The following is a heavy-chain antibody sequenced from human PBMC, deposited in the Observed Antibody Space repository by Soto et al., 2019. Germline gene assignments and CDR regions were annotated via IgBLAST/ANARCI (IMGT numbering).Heavy chain of an antibody. D-gene: IGHD2-8*02. J-gene: IGHJ3*02. V-gene: IGHV3-23*01. CDR2: ILVDGRT. Sequence: PGGSLRLSCAASGFFCSSYDMSWVRQAPGKGLEWVSTILVDGRTFYVDSVKGRFTISRDSSQNTVYLQMNSLTVGDTALYYCAKATATGGGAFHICGQETMDTVSS. CDR3: AKATATGGGAFHI. CDR1: GFFCSSYD.